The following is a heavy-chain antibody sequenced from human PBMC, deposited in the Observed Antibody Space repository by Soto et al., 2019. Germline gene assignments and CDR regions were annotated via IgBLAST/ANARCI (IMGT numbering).Heavy chain of an antibody. D-gene: IGHD3-9*01. CDR1: GFTVSSNY. J-gene: IGHJ4*02. V-gene: IGHV3-66*01. Sequence: EVQLVESGGGLVQPGGSLRLSCAASGFTVSSNYMSWVRQAPGKGLEWVSVIYSGGSTYYADSVKGRFTISRDNSKNTLYLQMNSLRAEDTAVYYCARDQGDILTGAFDYWGQGTLVTVSS. CDR3: ARDQGDILTGAFDY. CDR2: IYSGGST.